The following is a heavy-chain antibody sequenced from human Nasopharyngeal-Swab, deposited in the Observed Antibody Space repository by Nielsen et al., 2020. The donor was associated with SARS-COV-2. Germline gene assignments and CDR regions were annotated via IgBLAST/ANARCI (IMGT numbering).Heavy chain of an antibody. D-gene: IGHD3-10*01. Sequence: WIRQPPGKGLEWVSFISFSGSETDYADSVRGRITIFRDNAQDSLSLQMNSLRAEDTAVYYCARGITMIRGATRYYYGMDVWGQGTTVTVSS. CDR2: ISFSGSET. V-gene: IGHV3-11*06. J-gene: IGHJ6*02. CDR3: ARGITMIRGATRYYYGMDV.